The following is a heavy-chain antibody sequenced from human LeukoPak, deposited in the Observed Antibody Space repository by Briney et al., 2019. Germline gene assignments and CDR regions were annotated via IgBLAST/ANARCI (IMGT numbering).Heavy chain of an antibody. CDR1: GYSISTGYY. CDR2: FYHGGST. J-gene: IGHJ4*02. Sequence: PSETLFLTCTVSGYSISTGYYWDWIRQPPGKGLEWIGNFYHGGSTYYNPSLKSRVTISVDTSKNQFSLNLTTVTAADTAVYYCARAMSIAARLRTICDYWGQGTLVTVSS. V-gene: IGHV4-38-2*02. CDR3: ARAMSIAARLRTICDY. D-gene: IGHD6-6*01.